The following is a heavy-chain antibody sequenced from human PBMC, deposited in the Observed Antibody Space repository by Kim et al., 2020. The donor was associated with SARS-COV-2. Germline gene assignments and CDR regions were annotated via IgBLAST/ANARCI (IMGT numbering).Heavy chain of an antibody. J-gene: IGHJ4*02. CDR2: IYHSGST. CDR3: ARRAVTGGYFDS. Sequence: SETLSLTCAVSGGSISSNNWCSWVRQPPGKGLEWIGEIYHSGSTNYNPSLKSRVTISVDKSKNQLSLKLTSVTAADTAVYYCARRAVTGGYFDSWGQGTLVTVSS. D-gene: IGHD4-17*01. CDR1: GGSISSNNW. V-gene: IGHV4-4*02.